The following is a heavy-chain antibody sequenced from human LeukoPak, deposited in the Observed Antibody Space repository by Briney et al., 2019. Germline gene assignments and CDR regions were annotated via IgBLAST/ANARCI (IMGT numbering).Heavy chain of an antibody. J-gene: IGHJ4*02. CDR1: GASFSGYY. Sequence: ETLSLTCAVNGASFSGYYWSWIRQPPGKELEWVSSISGSGGRTYYADSVKGRFTISRDNSKNTLYLQMNSLRAEDTAVYYCAIGPGGLFEYWGQGTLVTVSS. CDR3: AIGPGGLFEY. V-gene: IGHV3-23*01. D-gene: IGHD4-23*01. CDR2: ISGSGGRT.